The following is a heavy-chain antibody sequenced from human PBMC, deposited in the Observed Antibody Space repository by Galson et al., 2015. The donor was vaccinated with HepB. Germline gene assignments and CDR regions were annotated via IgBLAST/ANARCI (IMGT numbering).Heavy chain of an antibody. J-gene: IGHJ4*02. CDR2: IIPIFGTA. CDR1: GGTFSSYA. CDR3: AGTYYYDSSGYYYPDY. Sequence: SVKVSCKASGGTFSSYAISWVRQAPGQGLEWMGGIIPIFGTANYAQKFQGRVTITADESTSTAYMELSSLRSEDTAVYYCAGTYYYDSSGYYYPDYWGQGTLVTVSS. V-gene: IGHV1-69*13. D-gene: IGHD3-22*01.